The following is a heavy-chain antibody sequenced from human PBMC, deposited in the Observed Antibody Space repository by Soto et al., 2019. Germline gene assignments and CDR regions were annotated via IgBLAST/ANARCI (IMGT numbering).Heavy chain of an antibody. V-gene: IGHV4-59*01. J-gene: IGHJ4*02. CDR1: GGSISSYY. D-gene: IGHD1-26*01. CDR2: IYYSGST. CDR3: ARRWGYYFDY. Sequence: QVQLQESGPGLVKPSETLSLTCTVSGGSISSYYWSWIRQPPGKGLEWIGYIYYSGSTNYNPSLKSRVTIAVDTSKNQFSLKLSSVTAADTAVYYCARRWGYYFDYWGQGTLVTVSS.